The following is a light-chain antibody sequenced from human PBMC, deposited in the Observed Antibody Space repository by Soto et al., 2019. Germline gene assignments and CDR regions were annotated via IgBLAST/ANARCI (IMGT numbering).Light chain of an antibody. CDR3: HQYNSYPWT. J-gene: IGKJ1*01. CDR2: YAS. V-gene: IGKV1-5*01. CDR1: QSISSW. Sequence: DIQMTQSPSTLSASVGDRVTITCRASQSISSWLSWYQQKPGKAPTLLIYYASSLESGVPSRFSGSGSATDFTLTSSSLQHDDFASYYCHQYNSYPWTFGQGTKVEIK.